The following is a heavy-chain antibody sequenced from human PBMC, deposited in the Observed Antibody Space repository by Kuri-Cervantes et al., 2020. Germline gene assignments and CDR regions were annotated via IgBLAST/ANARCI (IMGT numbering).Heavy chain of an antibody. Sequence: ASVKVSCKASGYTFTGYYMHWVRQAPGQGLEWMGWINPNSGGTNYAQKFQGRVTMTEDTSTDTAYMELSSLRSEDTAVYYCATAGSYYEFVDYWGQGTLVTVSS. J-gene: IGHJ4*02. CDR1: GYTFTGYY. V-gene: IGHV1-2*02. CDR3: ATAGSYYEFVDY. D-gene: IGHD1-26*01. CDR2: INPNSGGT.